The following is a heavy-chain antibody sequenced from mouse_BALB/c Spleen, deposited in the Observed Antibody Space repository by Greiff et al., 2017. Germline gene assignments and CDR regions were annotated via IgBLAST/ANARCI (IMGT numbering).Heavy chain of an antibody. V-gene: IGHV1-9*01. CDR3: ARMGDYGPSMDY. CDR1: GYTFSSYW. J-gene: IGHJ4*01. D-gene: IGHD1-1*02. Sequence: VQRVESGAELMKPGASVKISCKATGYTFSSYWIEWVKQRPGHGLEWIGEILPGSGSTNYNEKFKGKATFTADTSSNTAYMQLSSLTSEDSAVYYCARMGDYGPSMDYWGQGTSVTVSS. CDR2: ILPGSGST.